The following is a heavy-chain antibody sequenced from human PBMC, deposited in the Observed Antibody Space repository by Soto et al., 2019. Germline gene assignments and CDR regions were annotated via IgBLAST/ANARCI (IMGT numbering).Heavy chain of an antibody. CDR1: GYTLTELS. Sequence: ASVKVSCKVSGYTLTELSMHWVRQAPGKGLEWMGGFDPEDGETIYAQKFQGRVTMTEDTSTDTAYMELSSLRSEDTAVYYCATSGNDYGDYVCLDYWGQGTLVTVSS. D-gene: IGHD4-17*01. CDR3: ATSGNDYGDYVCLDY. V-gene: IGHV1-24*01. J-gene: IGHJ4*02. CDR2: FDPEDGET.